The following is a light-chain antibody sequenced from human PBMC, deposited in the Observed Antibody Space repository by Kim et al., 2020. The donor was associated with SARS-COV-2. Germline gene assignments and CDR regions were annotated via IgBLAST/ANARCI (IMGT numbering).Light chain of an antibody. CDR2: SVS. V-gene: IGKV3-20*01. CDR3: QHYGVSLT. Sequence: ETVLRQSPGTLSLSPGDTATLFCRASQSVNSVYLAWYQQKPGQAPRLLISSVSKRAAGVPDRFSGSGSGAEYTLTISRLEPEDFAVYYCQHYGVSLTFGGGTKVDIK. CDR1: QSVNSVY. J-gene: IGKJ4*01.